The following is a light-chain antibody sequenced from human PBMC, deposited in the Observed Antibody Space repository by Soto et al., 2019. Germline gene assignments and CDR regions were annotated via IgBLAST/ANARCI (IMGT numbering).Light chain of an antibody. J-gene: IGKJ1*01. Sequence: DILTTKTHSTLSASVGDRVTITCRASQSISSWLAWYQQKPGKAPKLLIYDASSLESGVPSRFSGSGSGTEFTLTISSLQPDDFATYYCQQYNSSWTFGQGTRVDIK. V-gene: IGKV1-5*01. CDR2: DAS. CDR1: QSISSW. CDR3: QQYNSSWT.